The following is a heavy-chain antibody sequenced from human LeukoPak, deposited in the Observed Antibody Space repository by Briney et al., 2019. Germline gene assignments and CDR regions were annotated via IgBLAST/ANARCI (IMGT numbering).Heavy chain of an antibody. J-gene: IGHJ4*02. D-gene: IGHD4-11*01. CDR1: GGSISSSY. Sequence: SETLSLTCTVPGGSISSSYWSWIRQPPGKGLEWIGYIYYSGSTNYNPSLNSRVTISVDTSKNQLSLELNSVTAADTAVYYCARVNSNGGASFDYWGQGTLVTVSS. V-gene: IGHV4-59*01. CDR3: ARVNSNGGASFDY. CDR2: IYYSGST.